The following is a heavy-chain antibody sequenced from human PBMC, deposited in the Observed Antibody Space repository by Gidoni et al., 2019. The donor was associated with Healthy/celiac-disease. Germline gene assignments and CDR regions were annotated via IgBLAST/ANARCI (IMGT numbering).Heavy chain of an antibody. D-gene: IGHD2-15*01. J-gene: IGHJ4*02. CDR2: INHSGST. V-gene: IGHV4-34*01. Sequence: QVQLQQWGAGLLKPSETLSLTCAVYVRSFSCYYWSWIRQPPGKGLEWIGEINHSGSTNYNPSRKSRVTISVDTSKNKFSLKLSSVTAADTAVYYCAGVGGVVAASTISYYFDYWGQGTLVTVSS. CDR1: VRSFSCYY. CDR3: AGVGGVVAASTISYYFDY.